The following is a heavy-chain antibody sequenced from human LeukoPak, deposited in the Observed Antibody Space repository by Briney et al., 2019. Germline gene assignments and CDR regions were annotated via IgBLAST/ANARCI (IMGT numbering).Heavy chain of an antibody. J-gene: IGHJ4*02. CDR1: GGSFSGYY. D-gene: IGHD3-10*01. Sequence: SETLSLTCVVYGGSFSGYYWSWVRQPPGKGLEWIGYIYYSGSTYYNPSLKSRVTISVDTSKNQFSLKLSSVTAADTAVYYCAREVITMVRGVITHGPPGDWGQGTLVTVSS. CDR2: IYYSGST. CDR3: AREVITMVRGVITHGPPGD. V-gene: IGHV4-34*09.